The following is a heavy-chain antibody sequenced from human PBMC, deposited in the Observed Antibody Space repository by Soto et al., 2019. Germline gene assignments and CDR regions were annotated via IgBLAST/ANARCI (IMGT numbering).Heavy chain of an antibody. D-gene: IGHD2-2*02. CDR1: GGTFSSET. V-gene: IGHV1-69*13. CDR3: ATXVPAPIKLFPRLGWFDP. J-gene: IGHJ5*02. CDR2: IIPITDTA. Sequence: SVKVSCKASGGTFSSETIAWVRQAPGQGLEWMGGIIPITDTANYARNFQGRVTITADESTSTVYMELSSLRSEDTAVYYCATXVPAPIKLFPRLGWFDPWGQGTLVTVSS.